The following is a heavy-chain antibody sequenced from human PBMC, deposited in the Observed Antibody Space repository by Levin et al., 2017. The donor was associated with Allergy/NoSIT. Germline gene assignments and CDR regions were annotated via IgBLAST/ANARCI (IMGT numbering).Heavy chain of an antibody. D-gene: IGHD2-15*01. CDR3: ASNLGYCSGGSCHNFDY. CDR2: INHSGST. CDR1: GGSFSGYY. J-gene: IGHJ4*02. Sequence: TSETLSLTCAVYGGSFSGYYWSWIRQPPGKGLEWIGEINHSGSTNYNPSLKSRVTISVDTSKNQFSLKLSSVTAADTAVYYCASNLGYCSGGSCHNFDYWGQGTLVTVSS. V-gene: IGHV4-34*01.